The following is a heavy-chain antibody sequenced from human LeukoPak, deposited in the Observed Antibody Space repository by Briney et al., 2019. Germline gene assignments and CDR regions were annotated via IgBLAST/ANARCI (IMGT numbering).Heavy chain of an antibody. CDR1: GGSISSHY. V-gene: IGHV4-59*11. CDR3: AREVLRSGWYGGAIDY. CDR2: IYDSGSI. D-gene: IGHD6-19*01. Sequence: SETLSLTCTVSGGSISSHYWSWIRQPPGKGLEWIGYIYDSGSINYNPSLKSRVTISVDTSKNQFSLKLSSVTAADTAVYYCAREVLRSGWYGGAIDYWGQGTLVTVST. J-gene: IGHJ4*02.